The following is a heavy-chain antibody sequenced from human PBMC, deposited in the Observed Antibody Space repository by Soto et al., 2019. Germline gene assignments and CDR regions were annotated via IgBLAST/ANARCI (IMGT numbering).Heavy chain of an antibody. CDR3: TRDASRDSSARGWFDP. Sequence: GGSLRLSCAASGFTFRSFTMNWVRQAPGKGLEWVSTISSNSAYIYYTDALRGRFTISRDNAKNSLHLQMNSLRAEDTAVYYCTRDASRDSSARGWFDPWGPGTLVTVS. CDR1: GFTFRSFT. D-gene: IGHD6-13*01. V-gene: IGHV3-21*01. J-gene: IGHJ5*02. CDR2: ISSNSAYI.